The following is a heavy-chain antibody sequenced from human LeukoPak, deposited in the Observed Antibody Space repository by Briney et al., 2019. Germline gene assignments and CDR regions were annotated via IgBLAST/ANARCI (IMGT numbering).Heavy chain of an antibody. V-gene: IGHV4-34*01. Sequence: PSETLSLTCAVSGGSISSGGYSWSWIRQPPGKGLEWIGEINHSGSTNYNPSLKSRVTISVDTSKNQFSLKLSSVTAADTAVYYCAKVGARHFDYWGQGTLVTVSS. CDR2: INHSGST. CDR3: AKVGARHFDY. D-gene: IGHD1-26*01. CDR1: GGSISSGGYS. J-gene: IGHJ4*02.